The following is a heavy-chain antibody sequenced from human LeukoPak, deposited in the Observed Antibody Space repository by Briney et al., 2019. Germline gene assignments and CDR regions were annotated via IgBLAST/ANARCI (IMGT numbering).Heavy chain of an antibody. Sequence: GGSLRLSCAVSGFTLSDYSTHWVRQAPGRGPEWVAVISYDGSNQYYADSVKGRFTISADNSKNTLYLQMNSLRREDTAVYYCARASRIPIFGVIISRGYFDYWGRGTLVTVSS. D-gene: IGHD3-3*01. CDR2: ISYDGSNQ. CDR3: ARASRIPIFGVIISRGYFDY. CDR1: GFTLSDYS. J-gene: IGHJ4*02. V-gene: IGHV3-30-3*01.